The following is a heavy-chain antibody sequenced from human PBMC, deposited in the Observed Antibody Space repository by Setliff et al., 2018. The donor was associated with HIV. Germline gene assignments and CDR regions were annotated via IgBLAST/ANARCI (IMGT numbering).Heavy chain of an antibody. CDR3: ARATNYYDSSNYYMDV. CDR2: INAGNGNT. V-gene: IGHV1-3*03. D-gene: IGHD3-22*01. Sequence: GASVKVSCKASGYTFTSYAMHWVRQAPGQRLEWMGWINAGNGNTKYSQEFQGRVTITRDTPASTAYMELSSLRSEDMAVYYCARATNYYDSSNYYMDVWGKGTTVTVSS. J-gene: IGHJ6*03. CDR1: GYTFTSYA.